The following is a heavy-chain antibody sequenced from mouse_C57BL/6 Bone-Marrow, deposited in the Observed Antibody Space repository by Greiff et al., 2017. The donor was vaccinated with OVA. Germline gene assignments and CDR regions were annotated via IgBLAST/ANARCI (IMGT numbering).Heavy chain of an antibody. V-gene: IGHV1-18*01. J-gene: IGHJ1*03. D-gene: IGHD2-5*01. CDR1: GYTFTDYN. Sequence: EVQLQQSGPELVKPGASVKIPCKASGYTFTDYNMDWVKQSHGKSLEWIGDINPNNGGTIYNQKFKGKATLTVDKSSSTAYMELRSLTSEDTAVYYCARDYSNYGRYFDVWGTGTTVTVSS. CDR3: ARDYSNYGRYFDV. CDR2: INPNNGGT.